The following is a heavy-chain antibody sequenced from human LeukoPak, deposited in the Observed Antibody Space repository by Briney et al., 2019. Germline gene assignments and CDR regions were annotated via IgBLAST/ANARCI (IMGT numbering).Heavy chain of an antibody. J-gene: IGHJ3*02. CDR1: XYTFTSYG. D-gene: IGHD3-22*01. Sequence: ASVXXXXKASXYTFTSYGISXVRQAPGQGLEWXGWISAYNGNTNYAQKFQGRVTITTDESTSTAYMELSSLRSEDTAVYYCARDPKPLNYYDCSGYMGGGIWGQGTMVTVSS. V-gene: IGHV1-18*01. CDR3: ARDPKPLNYYDCSGYMGGGI. CDR2: ISAYNGNT.